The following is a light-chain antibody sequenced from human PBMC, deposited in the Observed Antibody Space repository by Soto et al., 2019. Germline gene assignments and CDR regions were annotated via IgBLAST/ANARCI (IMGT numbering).Light chain of an antibody. CDR3: QRYGSSPLSTWT. J-gene: IGKJ1*01. CDR2: GAS. Sequence: EIVLTQSPGTLSLSPGEGATLSCRASQSISSSYLAWYQQKPGQAPRLLIYGASSRATGIPDRFSGSGCGTDFTLTIRRLEPEDFAVYYCQRYGSSPLSTWTFGQGTKVEIK. V-gene: IGKV3-20*01. CDR1: QSISSSY.